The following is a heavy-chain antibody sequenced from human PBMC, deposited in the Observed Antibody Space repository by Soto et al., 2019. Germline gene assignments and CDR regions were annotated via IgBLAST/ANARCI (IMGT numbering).Heavy chain of an antibody. CDR3: ARDLGH. D-gene: IGHD3-16*01. J-gene: IGHJ4*02. CDR1: GFTFSSHW. V-gene: IGHV3-74*01. CDR2: INRDGSST. Sequence: EVQVVASGAGLVQPGGSLRLSCAASGFTFSSHWRHWVRQAPGKGLVWVSRINRDGSSTTYADSVKGRFTIARDNAKNTLYMPMNSLRVDDTAVYYCARDLGHWGQGNLVTGSS.